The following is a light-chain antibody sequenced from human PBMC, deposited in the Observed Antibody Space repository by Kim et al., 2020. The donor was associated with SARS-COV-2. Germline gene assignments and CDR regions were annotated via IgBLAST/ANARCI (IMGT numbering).Light chain of an antibody. CDR2: QDA. CDR3: QAWERSTAI. Sequence: VSPEHTASISCSGDKLGNKYAYWYQQKPGQSPILVIYQDAKRPSGIPERFSGSNSGNTATLTITGTQAMDEADYYCQAWERSTAIFGGGTQLTVL. J-gene: IGLJ2*01. V-gene: IGLV3-1*01. CDR1: KLGNKY.